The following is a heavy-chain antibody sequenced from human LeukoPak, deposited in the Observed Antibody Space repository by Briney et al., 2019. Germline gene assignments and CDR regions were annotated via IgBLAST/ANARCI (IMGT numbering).Heavy chain of an antibody. CDR2: ISSSSSTI. V-gene: IGHV3-48*01. CDR3: AKDRGHYGGIV. Sequence: GGSLRLSCAASGFTFSTYSMNWVRQAPGKGLEWVSYISSSSSTIYYADSVKGRFTISRDNSKNTLYLQMNSLRAEDTAVYYCAKDRGHYGGIVWGQGTLVTVFS. CDR1: GFTFSTYS. D-gene: IGHD4-23*01. J-gene: IGHJ4*02.